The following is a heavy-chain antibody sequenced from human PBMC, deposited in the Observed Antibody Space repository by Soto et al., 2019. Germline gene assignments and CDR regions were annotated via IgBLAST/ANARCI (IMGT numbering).Heavy chain of an antibody. D-gene: IGHD3-16*02. Sequence: SETLSLTCTVSGGSISSGTYYWSWIRQFPGKGLEWIGYIYHSGITYYNPSLKSRVTMSIDTSRNQFSLRVSSVTAADTAVYSCARCLGDDYDWGSYRYRYFDVWGPGILVTVSS. V-gene: IGHV4-31*03. CDR1: GGSISSGTYY. J-gene: IGHJ4*02. CDR2: IYHSGIT. CDR3: ARCLGDDYDWGSYRYRYFDV.